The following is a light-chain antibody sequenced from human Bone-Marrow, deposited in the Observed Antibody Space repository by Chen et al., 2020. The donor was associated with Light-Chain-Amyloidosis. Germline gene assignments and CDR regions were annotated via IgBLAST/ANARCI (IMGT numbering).Light chain of an antibody. CDR2: GSS. J-gene: IGKJ4*01. Sequence: EIVLTQSPGTLSLSPGEGANLSCRASQTIRTNYLTWYQQKFGQAPRLLIYGSSSRATGIPDRVTGSGSGTDCTLTINRLGPEDFAMYYCQQYGTSPLTFGGGTKVEIK. CDR1: QTIRTNY. V-gene: IGKV3-20*01. CDR3: QQYGTSPLT.